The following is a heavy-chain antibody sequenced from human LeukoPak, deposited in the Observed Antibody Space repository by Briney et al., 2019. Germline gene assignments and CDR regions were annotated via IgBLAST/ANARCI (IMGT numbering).Heavy chain of an antibody. V-gene: IGHV1-69*05. D-gene: IGHD2-21*02. CDR3: ATERDSLFDY. CDR2: IIPIFGTA. CDR1: GGTFSSYA. J-gene: IGHJ4*02. Sequence: SVKVSCKASGGTFSSYAISWVRQAPGQGLEWMGGIIPIFGTANYAQKFQGRATITTDESTSTAYMELSSLRSEDTAVYYCATERDSLFDYWGQGTLVTVSS.